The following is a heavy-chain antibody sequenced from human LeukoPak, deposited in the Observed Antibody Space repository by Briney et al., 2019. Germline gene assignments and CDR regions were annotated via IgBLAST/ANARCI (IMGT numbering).Heavy chain of an antibody. V-gene: IGHV3-23*01. CDR3: AKQLGYCSDGSCYFPY. Sequence: PGGSPRLSCAASTFAVSAYHVTWVRQTPGRGLEWVSAISNNGGYTYYADSVQGRFTISRDNSKSTLCLQMNSLRAEDTAVYYCAKQLGYCSDGSCYFPYWGQGTLVTVSS. D-gene: IGHD2-15*01. CDR1: TFAVSAYH. J-gene: IGHJ4*02. CDR2: ISNNGGYT.